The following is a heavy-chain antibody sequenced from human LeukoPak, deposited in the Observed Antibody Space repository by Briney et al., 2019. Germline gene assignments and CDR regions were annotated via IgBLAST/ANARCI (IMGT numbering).Heavy chain of an antibody. CDR1: GGSVSGGSYY. CDR2: IYYSGNT. J-gene: IGHJ4*02. V-gene: IGHV4-61*01. Sequence: ETLSLTCTVSGGSVSGGSYYWTWIRQPPGKGLEWIGYIYYSGNTNYNPSLKSRVTISLDTSKNQFSLRLSSVTAADTAVYYCAREQYDSSGYFDYWGQGTLVTVSS. CDR3: AREQYDSSGYFDY. D-gene: IGHD3-22*01.